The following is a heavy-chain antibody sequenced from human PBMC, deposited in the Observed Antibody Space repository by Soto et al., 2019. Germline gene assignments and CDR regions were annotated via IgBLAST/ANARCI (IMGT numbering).Heavy chain of an antibody. CDR1: GFTFSSYS. V-gene: IGHV3-21*01. CDR2: ISSSSSYI. CDR3: ARGVDREGDIVVVPAAMRGVSWFDP. J-gene: IGHJ5*02. Sequence: GGSLRLSCAASGFTFSSYSMNWVRQAPGKGLEWVSSISSSSSYIYYADSVKGRFTISRDNAKNSLYLQMNSLRAEDTAVYYCARGVDREGDIVVVPAAMRGVSWFDPWGQGTLVTVSS. D-gene: IGHD2-2*01.